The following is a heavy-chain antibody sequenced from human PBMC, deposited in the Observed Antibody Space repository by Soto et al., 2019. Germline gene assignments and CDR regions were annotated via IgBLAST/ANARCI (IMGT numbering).Heavy chain of an antibody. J-gene: IGHJ4*02. CDR3: ARDLRITMVRGVIGY. CDR2: INPILGIA. D-gene: IGHD3-10*01. V-gene: IGHV1-69*10. CDR1: GGTFSSYA. Sequence: ASVKVSCKASGGTFSSYAISWVRQAPGQGLEWMGGINPILGIANYAQKFQGRVTINADKSTSTAYMELSSLGSEDTAVYYCARDLRITMVRGVIGYWGQGTLVTVSS.